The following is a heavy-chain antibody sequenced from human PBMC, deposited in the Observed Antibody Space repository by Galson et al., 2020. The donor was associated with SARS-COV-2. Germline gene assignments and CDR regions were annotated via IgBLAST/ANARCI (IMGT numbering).Heavy chain of an antibody. CDR2: IIPIFGTA. V-gene: IGHV1-69*13. CDR1: GGTFSSYA. J-gene: IGHJ6*02. D-gene: IGHD3-22*01. CDR3: ARGLRFIVDYYYYGMDV. Sequence: SVKVSCKASGGTFSSYAISWVRQAPAQGLEWMGGIIPIFGTANYEQKFQGRVTITADETTSTAYMELSSLRSEDTAVYYCARGLRFIVDYYYYGMDVWGQGTTVTVSS.